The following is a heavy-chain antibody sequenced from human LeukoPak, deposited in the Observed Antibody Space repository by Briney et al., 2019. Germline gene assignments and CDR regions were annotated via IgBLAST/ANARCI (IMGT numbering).Heavy chain of an antibody. D-gene: IGHD6-19*01. CDR2: INPNSGGT. V-gene: IGHV1-2*02. CDR1: GYTFTGYY. CDR3: ARITSGWYTIFDY. Sequence: ASVKVSCKASGYTFTGYYMHWVRQAPGQGLEWMGWINPNSGGTNYAQKFQGRVTMTRDTSISTAHMELSRLRSDDTAVYYCARITSGWYTIFDYWGQGTLVTVSS. J-gene: IGHJ4*02.